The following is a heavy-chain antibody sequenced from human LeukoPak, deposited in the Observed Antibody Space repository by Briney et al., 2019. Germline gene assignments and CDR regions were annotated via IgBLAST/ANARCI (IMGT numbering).Heavy chain of an antibody. J-gene: IGHJ4*02. V-gene: IGHV3-30*04. Sequence: PGRSLRLSCAASGFTFSSYAMHWVRQAPGKGLEWVAVISYDGSNKYYADSVKGRFTISRDNSKNTLYLQMNSLRAEDTAVYYCARDRFSGNDYGDYDLPDGFDYWGQGTLVTVSS. CDR3: ARDRFSGNDYGDYDLPDGFDY. D-gene: IGHD4-17*01. CDR2: ISYDGSNK. CDR1: GFTFSSYA.